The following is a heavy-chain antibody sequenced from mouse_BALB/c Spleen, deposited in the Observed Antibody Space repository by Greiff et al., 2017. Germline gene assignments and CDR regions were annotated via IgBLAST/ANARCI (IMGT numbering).Heavy chain of an antibody. J-gene: IGHJ1*01. V-gene: IGHV5-4*02. CDR1: GFTFSDYY. CDR3: ARENFDV. Sequence: EVMLVESGGGLVKPGGSLKLSCAASGFTFSDYYMYWVRQTPEKRLEWVATISDGGSYTYYPDSVKGRFTISRDNAKNNLYLQMSSLKSEDTAMYYCARENFDVWGAGTTVTVSS. CDR2: ISDGGSYT.